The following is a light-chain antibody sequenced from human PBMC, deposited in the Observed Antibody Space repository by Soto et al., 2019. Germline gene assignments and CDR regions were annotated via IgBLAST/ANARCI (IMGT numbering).Light chain of an antibody. Sequence: QSALTQPASVSGSPGQSITISCTGTSSDVGGYKYVSWYQQHPGKARKLMIYDVSNRLSGVSNRFSDSKSGNTASLTISGLQAEDEADYYCSAYTSSSTRVVFGGGTKLTVL. V-gene: IGLV2-14*01. CDR3: SAYTSSSTRVV. CDR1: SSDVGGYKY. J-gene: IGLJ2*01. CDR2: DVS.